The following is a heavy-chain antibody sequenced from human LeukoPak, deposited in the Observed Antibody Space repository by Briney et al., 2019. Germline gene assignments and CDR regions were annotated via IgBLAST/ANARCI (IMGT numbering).Heavy chain of an antibody. D-gene: IGHD3-22*01. CDR1: GYRCSTYW. CDR3: TRLQYYSDSGAFRYFDF. Sequence: GESLKISCKGSGYRCSTYWIGWVRQMPGKGLEWMGIVYPDDSDTKYSPSFQGQVTISADKSISTAYLQWSSLKASDTAMYYCTRLQYYSDSGAFRYFDFWGQGTLVTVSS. CDR2: VYPDDSDT. J-gene: IGHJ4*02. V-gene: IGHV5-51*01.